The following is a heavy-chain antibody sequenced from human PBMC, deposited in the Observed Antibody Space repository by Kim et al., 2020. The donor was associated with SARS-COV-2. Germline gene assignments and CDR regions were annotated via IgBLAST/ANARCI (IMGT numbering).Heavy chain of an antibody. Sequence: KYYVDSVKGRFTISRDNAKNSLYLQMNSLRAEDTAVYYCARVGSSIWYFDYWGQGTLVTVSS. D-gene: IGHD6-13*01. J-gene: IGHJ4*02. V-gene: IGHV3-7*01. CDR3: ARVGSSIWYFDY. CDR2: K.